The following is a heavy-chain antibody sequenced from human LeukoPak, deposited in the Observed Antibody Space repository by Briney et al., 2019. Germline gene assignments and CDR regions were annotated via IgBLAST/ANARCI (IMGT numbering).Heavy chain of an antibody. J-gene: IGHJ4*02. D-gene: IGHD2-2*01. CDR1: GYTFTGYY. CDR3: ARIGGYCSGTSCYRRDFDY. CDR2: INPNSGGT. V-gene: IGHV1-2*02. Sequence: ASVKVSCKASGYTFTGYYMHWVRQVPGQGLEWMGWINPNSGGTNYAQKFQGRVTMTRDTSISTAYIELSRLRSDDTAVYYCARIGGYCSGTSCYRRDFDYWGQGTLVTVSS.